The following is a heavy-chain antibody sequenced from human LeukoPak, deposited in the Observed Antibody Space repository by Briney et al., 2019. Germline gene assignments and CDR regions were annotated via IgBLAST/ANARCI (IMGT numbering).Heavy chain of an antibody. CDR3: AAETGMEGDYFDS. Sequence: SETPSLTCTVSGGSISSGSYYWSWIRQPAGKGLEWIGRIYTSGSTNYNPSLKSRDTISVDTSKNQFSLKLSSVTAADPAVYYCAAETGMEGDYFDSCGQGTLVTVSS. J-gene: IGHJ4*02. CDR1: GGSISSGSYY. V-gene: IGHV4-61*02. D-gene: IGHD7-27*01. CDR2: IYTSGST.